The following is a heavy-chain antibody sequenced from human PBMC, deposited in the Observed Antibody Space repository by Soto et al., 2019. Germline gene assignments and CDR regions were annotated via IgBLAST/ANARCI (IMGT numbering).Heavy chain of an antibody. Sequence: SETLSLTCTVSGGSISSYYWSWIRQPPGKGLEWIGYIYYSGSTNYNPSLKSRVTISVDTSKNQFSLKLSSVTAADTAVYYCARKQGDIPYWYYDLWGRGTLVTVSS. D-gene: IGHD3-9*01. V-gene: IGHV4-59*01. CDR3: ARKQGDIPYWYYDL. CDR1: GGSISSYY. CDR2: IYYSGST. J-gene: IGHJ2*01.